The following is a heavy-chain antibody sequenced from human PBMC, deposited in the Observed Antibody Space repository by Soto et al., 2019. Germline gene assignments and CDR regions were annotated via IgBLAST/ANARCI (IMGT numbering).Heavy chain of an antibody. CDR3: AKTTVTTWDYYYYGMDV. D-gene: IGHD4-4*01. V-gene: IGHV4-34*01. Sequence: QVQLQQWGAGLLKASETLSLTCAVYGGSFSGYYWSWIRQPPGKGLEWIGEINHSGSTNYNPSLKSRVTISVDTSKNQFSLKLSSVTAADTAVYYCAKTTVTTWDYYYYGMDVWGQGTTVTVSS. CDR2: INHSGST. J-gene: IGHJ6*02. CDR1: GGSFSGYY.